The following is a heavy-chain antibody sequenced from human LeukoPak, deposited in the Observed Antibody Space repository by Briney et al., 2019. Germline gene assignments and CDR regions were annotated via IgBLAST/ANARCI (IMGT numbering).Heavy chain of an antibody. Sequence: SETLSLTCTVSGNSISSGDNYWSWIRQPAGKGLEWIGRIYTSGSTNYNPSLKSRVTISVDTSKNQFSLKLSSVTAADTAVYYCARVLLGSAFDYWGQGTLVTVSS. V-gene: IGHV4-61*02. D-gene: IGHD2-15*01. J-gene: IGHJ4*02. CDR3: ARVLLGSAFDY. CDR2: IYTSGST. CDR1: GNSISSGDNY.